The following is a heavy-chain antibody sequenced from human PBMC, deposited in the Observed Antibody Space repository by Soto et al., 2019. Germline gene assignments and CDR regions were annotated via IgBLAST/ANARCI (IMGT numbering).Heavy chain of an antibody. D-gene: IGHD2-2*01. CDR2: INAGNGNT. CDR1: GYTFTSYA. J-gene: IGHJ4*02. CDR3: ASFNLYVVPAARAPYDY. Sequence: GASVKVSCKASGYTFTSYAMHWVRQAPGQRLEWMGWINAGNGNTKYSQKFQGRVTITRDTSASTAYMELSSLRSEDTAVYYCASFNLYVVPAARAPYDYWGQGTLVTVSS. V-gene: IGHV1-3*01.